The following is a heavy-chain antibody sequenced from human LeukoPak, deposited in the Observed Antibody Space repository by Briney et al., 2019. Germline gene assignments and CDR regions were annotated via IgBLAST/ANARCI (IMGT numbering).Heavy chain of an antibody. V-gene: IGHV4-59*01. CDR2: IYYSGST. CDR3: ARVTGYVMEDYFDY. Sequence: PSETLSLTCAVYGGSFSGYYWSWIRQPPGKGLEWIGYIYYSGSTNYNPSLKSRVSISVDTSKNQFSLRLSSVTAADTAVYYCARVTGYVMEDYFDYWGQGTLVTVSS. CDR1: GGSFSGYY. J-gene: IGHJ4*02. D-gene: IGHD6-13*01.